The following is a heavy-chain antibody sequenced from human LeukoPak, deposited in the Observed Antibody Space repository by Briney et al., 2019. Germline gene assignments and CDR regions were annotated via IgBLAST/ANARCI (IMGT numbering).Heavy chain of an antibody. D-gene: IGHD4-11*01. CDR1: GFPFSTYW. CDR2: IKEDGSEK. Sequence: GGSLRLSCAASGFPFSTYWMNWVRQAPGKGLEWVANIKEDGSEKYYVDSVKGRFTISRDNAKNSLYLQMSSLRAEDTAVYSCARDTTVTGVFAFDLWGQGTVVIVSS. V-gene: IGHV3-7*01. CDR3: ARDTTVTGVFAFDL. J-gene: IGHJ3*01.